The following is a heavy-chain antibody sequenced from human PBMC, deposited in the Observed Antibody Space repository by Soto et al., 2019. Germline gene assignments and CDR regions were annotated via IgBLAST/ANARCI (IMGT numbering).Heavy chain of an antibody. CDR1: GGAFSSYA. D-gene: IGHD5-18*01. CDR2: IIPIFGTA. V-gene: IGHV1-69*13. CDR3: ARDNSYGPGDY. Sequence: ASVKVSCKASGGAFSSYAISWVRQAPGQGLEWMGGIIPIFGTANYAQKFQGRVTITADESTSTAYMELSSLRSEDTAVYYCARDNSYGPGDYWGQGTLVTVSS. J-gene: IGHJ4*02.